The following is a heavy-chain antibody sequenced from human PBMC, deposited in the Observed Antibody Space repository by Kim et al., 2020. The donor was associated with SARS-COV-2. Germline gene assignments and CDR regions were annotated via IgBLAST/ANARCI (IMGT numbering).Heavy chain of an antibody. V-gene: IGHV4-34*01. Sequence: NYNPSLKSRVTIPVDTSKNQFSLKLSSVTAADTAVYYCASRSIAARRGDYWGQGTLVTVSS. J-gene: IGHJ4*02. CDR3: ASRSIAARRGDY. D-gene: IGHD6-6*01.